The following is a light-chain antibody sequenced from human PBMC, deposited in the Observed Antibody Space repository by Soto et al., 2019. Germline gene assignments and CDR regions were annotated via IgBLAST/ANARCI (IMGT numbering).Light chain of an antibody. CDR2: AAS. Sequence: IRMTQSPSSLFESXGDRVTINCRARQSISSFLNWYQQKPGKAPNLXXYAASSLQSGGPSRFSGSGSETDFTRTISSLQPEDFATYYGQQSYSTLITFGPGTKVDIK. CDR1: QSISSF. J-gene: IGKJ3*01. V-gene: IGKV1-39*01. CDR3: QQSYSTLIT.